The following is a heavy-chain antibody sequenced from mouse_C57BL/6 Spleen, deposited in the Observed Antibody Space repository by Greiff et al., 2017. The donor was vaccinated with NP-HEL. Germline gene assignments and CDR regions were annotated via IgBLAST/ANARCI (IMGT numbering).Heavy chain of an antibody. D-gene: IGHD2-1*01. CDR1: GFTFSSYA. CDR3: ARVYYGNSFDV. Sequence: EVKLVESGGGLVKPGGSLKLSCAASGFTFSSYAMSWVRQTPEKRLEWVATISDGGSYTYFPDNVKGRFTISRDNAKNNLYLQMSHLKSEDTAMYYCARVYYGNSFDVWGTGTTVTVSS. CDR2: ISDGGSYT. J-gene: IGHJ1*03. V-gene: IGHV5-4*03.